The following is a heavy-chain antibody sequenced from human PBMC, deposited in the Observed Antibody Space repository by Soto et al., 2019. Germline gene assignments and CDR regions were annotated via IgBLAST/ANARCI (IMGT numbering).Heavy chain of an antibody. CDR3: ASRDVDTAIVTLWGYYYGMDV. CDR1: GGTFSSYA. V-gene: IGHV1-69*01. D-gene: IGHD5-18*01. Sequence: QVQLVQSGAEVKKPGSSVKVSCKASGGTFSSYAISWVRQAPGQGLEWMGWIIPIFGTANYAQKFQGRVTITADESKCTAYMELSSLRSEDTAVYYCASRDVDTAIVTLWGYYYGMDVWGQGTTVTVSS. CDR2: IIPIFGTA. J-gene: IGHJ6*02.